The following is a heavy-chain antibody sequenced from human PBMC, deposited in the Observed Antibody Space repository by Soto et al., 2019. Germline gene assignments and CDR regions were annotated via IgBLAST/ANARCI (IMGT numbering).Heavy chain of an antibody. CDR3: AREIQQYYDFWSGYYRGPKANYYYYGMDV. CDR2: IIPIFGTA. V-gene: IGHV1-69*13. J-gene: IGHJ6*02. CDR1: GGTFSSYA. D-gene: IGHD3-3*01. Sequence: EASVKVSCKASGGTFSSYAISWVRQAPGQRLEWMGGIIPIFGTANYAQKFQGRVTITADESTSTAYMELSSLRSEDTAVYYCAREIQQYYDFWSGYYRGPKANYYYYGMDVWGQGTTVTVSS.